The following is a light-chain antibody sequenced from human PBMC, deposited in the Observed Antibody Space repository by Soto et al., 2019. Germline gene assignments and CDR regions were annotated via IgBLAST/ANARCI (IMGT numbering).Light chain of an antibody. V-gene: IGKV3-15*01. CDR3: QQYRDWPVYS. CDR2: GAF. Sequence: EIRLTQSPATLSVSPGEGATLSCRASQSVGTTLAWYQQKAGQAPRLLIYGAFTRVTGIPARFSGSGSGTEFTLTNSSLQSEDVAVYYCQQYRDWPVYSFGQGTKVEIK. J-gene: IGKJ2*01. CDR1: QSVGTT.